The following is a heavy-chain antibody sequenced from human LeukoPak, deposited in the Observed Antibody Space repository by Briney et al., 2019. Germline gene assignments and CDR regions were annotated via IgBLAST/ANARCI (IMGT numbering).Heavy chain of an antibody. V-gene: IGHV3-23*01. CDR1: GFTFSSYA. Sequence: GGSLRLSCAASGFTFSSYAMSWVRQAPGKGLEWVSAISGSGGSTYYADSVKGRFTISRDNSKNTLYLQMNSLRAEDTAVYHCAKASCYYPYYFDCWGQGTLVTVSS. D-gene: IGHD2-2*01. J-gene: IGHJ4*02. CDR3: AKASCYYPYYFDC. CDR2: ISGSGGST.